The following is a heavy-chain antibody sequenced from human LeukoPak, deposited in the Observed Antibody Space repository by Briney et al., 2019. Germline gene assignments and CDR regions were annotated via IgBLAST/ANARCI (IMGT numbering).Heavy chain of an antibody. CDR3: ARPLGYCNTVSCYGALWY. D-gene: IGHD2-2*01. V-gene: IGHV4-34*12. Sequence: SETLSLTCGVFSGSFSGYSWSWLRQPPGKGLEWNGEIIHSGSTNYKSSLKSRVTISVDTSKNQFSLKLNSVTAADTAVYYCARPLGYCNTVSCYGALWYWGQGTLVTVSS. CDR2: IIHSGST. CDR1: SGSFSGYS. J-gene: IGHJ4*02.